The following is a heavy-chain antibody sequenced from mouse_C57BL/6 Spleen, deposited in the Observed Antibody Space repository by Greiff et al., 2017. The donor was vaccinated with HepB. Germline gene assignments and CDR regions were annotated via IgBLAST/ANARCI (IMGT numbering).Heavy chain of an antibody. CDR2: ISSGGSYT. Sequence: DVKLQESGGDLVKPGGSLKLSCAASGFTFSSYGMSWVRQTPDKRLEWVATISSGGSYTYYPDSVKGRFTISRDNAKNTLYLQMSSLKSEDTAMYYCARSSYDYDVTWFAYWGQGTLVTVSA. CDR1: GFTFSSYG. D-gene: IGHD2-4*01. J-gene: IGHJ3*01. V-gene: IGHV5-6*02. CDR3: ARSSYDYDVTWFAY.